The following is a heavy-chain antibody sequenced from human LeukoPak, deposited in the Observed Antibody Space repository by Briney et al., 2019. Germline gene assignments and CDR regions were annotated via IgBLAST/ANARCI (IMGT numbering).Heavy chain of an antibody. Sequence: PGESLRLSCAASGFTFTNYWMTWVRQVPGKGLEWLGNIHKAGSARYYAYSVNRRFATSTDNAKNSLYLQLSSLRVEDTAVYYCARVGAWELHRVFESWGPGTPVTVSS. CDR1: GFTFTNYW. CDR3: ARVGAWELHRVFES. V-gene: IGHV3-7*01. J-gene: IGHJ4*02. CDR2: IHKAGSAR. D-gene: IGHD1-26*01.